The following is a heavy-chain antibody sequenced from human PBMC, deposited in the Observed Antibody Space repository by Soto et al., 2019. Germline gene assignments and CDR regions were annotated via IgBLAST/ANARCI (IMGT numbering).Heavy chain of an antibody. V-gene: IGHV1-46*01. CDR1: GYTFIHYY. D-gene: IGHD2-21*01. J-gene: IGHJ4*02. CDR2: INHNGGST. CDR3: ARSLLQGDF. Sequence: QVQLVQSGAEVKKPGASVKISCKASGYTFIHYYIHWVRQAPGQGLEWMAIINHNGGSTNYAQKFQGRVTVTRDTSTTTVSMELNSLESDDTAVYFCARSLLQGDFWGQGTLVTVSS.